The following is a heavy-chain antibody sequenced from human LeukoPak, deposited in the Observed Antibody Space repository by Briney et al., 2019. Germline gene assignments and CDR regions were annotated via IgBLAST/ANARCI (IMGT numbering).Heavy chain of an antibody. J-gene: IGHJ3*02. CDR3: ARYCSGSSCSSMNSLAI. D-gene: IGHD2-15*01. CDR2: IYYTGST. V-gene: IGHV4-59*08. Sequence: SETLSLTCTVSGGSITGYYWSWIRQPPGKGLEWIGYIYYTGSTSYNPSLKSRVTISLDTSETQFSLRLYSVTAADTAVYYCARYCSGSSCSSMNSLAIWGQGTMVSVSP. CDR1: GGSITGYY.